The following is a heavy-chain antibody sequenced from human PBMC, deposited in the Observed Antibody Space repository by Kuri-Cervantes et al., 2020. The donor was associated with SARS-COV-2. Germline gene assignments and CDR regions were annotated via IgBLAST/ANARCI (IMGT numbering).Heavy chain of an antibody. J-gene: IGHJ6*03. V-gene: IGHV4-38-2*01. CDR2: IYHSGST. Sequence: SQTLSLTCAVSGYSISSGYYWGWIRQPPGKGLEWIGSIYHSGSTYYNPSLKSRVTISVDTSKNQFSLKLSSVTAADTAVYYCARHALELLPDYYYSYYMDVWGKGTTVTVSS. CDR3: ARHALELLPDYYYSYYMDV. D-gene: IGHD1-26*01. CDR1: GYSISSGYY.